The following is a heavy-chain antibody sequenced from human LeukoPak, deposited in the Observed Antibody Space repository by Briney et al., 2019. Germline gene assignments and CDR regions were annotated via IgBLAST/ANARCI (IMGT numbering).Heavy chain of an antibody. J-gene: IGHJ4*02. CDR3: ARGTWVQYFDY. V-gene: IGHV4-59*08. D-gene: IGHD1-1*01. CDR2: IYYSGST. Sequence: SETLSLTCTVSGGSISSYYWSWIRQPPGKGLEWIGYIYYSGSTNYNPSLKSRVTISVDTSKNQFSLKLSSVTAADTAVYYCARGTWVQYFDYWGQGTLVTVSS. CDR1: GGSISSYY.